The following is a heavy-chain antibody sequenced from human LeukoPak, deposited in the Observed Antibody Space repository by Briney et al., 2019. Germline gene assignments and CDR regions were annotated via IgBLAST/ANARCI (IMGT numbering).Heavy chain of an antibody. D-gene: IGHD1-1*01. CDR1: GYTFRSHD. CDR3: ARESERNDGWFDP. V-gene: IGHV1-8*01. J-gene: IGHJ5*02. CDR2: VSPKTGRT. Sequence: ASVLVSCTASGYTFRSHDINWVRQATGQGLEWMGWVSPKTGRTGYAQKFQGRVYMTTNASLSTAYMGLSSLRSDDTAVYFCARESERNDGWFDPWGQGTLVTVSS.